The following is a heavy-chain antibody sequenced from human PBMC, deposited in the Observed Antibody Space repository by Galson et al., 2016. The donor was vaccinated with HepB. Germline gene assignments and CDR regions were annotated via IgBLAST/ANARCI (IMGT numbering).Heavy chain of an antibody. CDR2: ISFDGNNK. Sequence: SLRLSCAASRFTFSSYGMHWVRQAPGKGLEWVAVISFDGNNKYNIESVKGRFTISRDNSKNTLYLQMNSLRVEDTAVYYCAKDHLAGSTSLDYWGQGTLVTVSS. D-gene: IGHD6-13*01. CDR1: RFTFSSYG. CDR3: AKDHLAGSTSLDY. V-gene: IGHV3-30*18. J-gene: IGHJ4*02.